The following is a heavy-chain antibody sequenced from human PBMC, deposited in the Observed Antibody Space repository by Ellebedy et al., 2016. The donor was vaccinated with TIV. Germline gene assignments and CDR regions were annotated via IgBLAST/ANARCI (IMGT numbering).Heavy chain of an antibody. CDR1: GVSVSSGDYY. V-gene: IGHV4-30-4*01. D-gene: IGHD3-3*01. J-gene: IGHJ3*01. CDR2: GNT. Sequence: MPSETLSLTCTVSGVSVSSGDYYRTWIRQPPGKGLEWIGGNTYYNPSLKSRLTISLDTSRNQFSLRLPSVTAADTAIYFCVRDRRYDFWSGYSRGYAFDVWGPGTKVTVSS. CDR3: VRDRRYDFWSGYSRGYAFDV.